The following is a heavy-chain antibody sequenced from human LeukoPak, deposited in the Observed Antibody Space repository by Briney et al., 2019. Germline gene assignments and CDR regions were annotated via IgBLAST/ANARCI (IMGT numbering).Heavy chain of an antibody. CDR1: GGSISSYY. J-gene: IGHJ5*02. V-gene: IGHV4-59*01. CDR2: IYYSGST. D-gene: IGHD3-3*01. Sequence: PSETLSLTCTVAGGSISSYYWSWVRQPPGKGLEWIGYIYYSGSTNYNPSLKRRVTISVHTSKNQFSLKLSSVTAADTAVYYCAREGSGYNWFDPWGQGTLVTVSP. CDR3: AREGSGYNWFDP.